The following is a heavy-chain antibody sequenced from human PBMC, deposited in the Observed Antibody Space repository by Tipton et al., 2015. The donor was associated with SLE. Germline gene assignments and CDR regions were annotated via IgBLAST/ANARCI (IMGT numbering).Heavy chain of an antibody. J-gene: IGHJ4*02. CDR2: SNPNSGGT. CDR1: GYTFTGYY. V-gene: IGHV1-2*02. D-gene: IGHD3-22*01. CDR3: AREGSYYFDSSGHHDY. Sequence: QSGPEVKKPGASVKVSCKASGYTFTGYYMHWVRQAPGQGLEWMGWSNPNSGGTSYAQKFQGRVTMTRDTSISTAYMELSRLRSDDTAVYYCAREGSYYFDSSGHHDYWGQGTLVTVSS.